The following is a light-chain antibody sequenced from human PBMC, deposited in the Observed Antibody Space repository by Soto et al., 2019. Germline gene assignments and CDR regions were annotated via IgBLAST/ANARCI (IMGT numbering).Light chain of an antibody. CDR2: GAS. CDR1: QSVSSN. V-gene: IGKV3-15*01. CDR3: QQYNNWPYT. J-gene: IGKJ2*01. Sequence: EIVMTQSPATLAVSPGERAALSCRASQSVSSNFAWYQQKPGQAPRLLIYGASSRATGPPARFSGSGSGTEFTLTISSLQSEDFAVYYCQQYNNWPYTFGLGTQVEMK.